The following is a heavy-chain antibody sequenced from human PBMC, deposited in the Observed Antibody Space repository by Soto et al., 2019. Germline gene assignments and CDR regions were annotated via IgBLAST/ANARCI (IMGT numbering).Heavy chain of an antibody. Sequence: GGSLRLSCAASGFTFSNAWMSWVRQAPGKGLEWVGRIKSKTDGGTTDYAAPVKGRFTISRDDSKNTLYLQMRSLKTEDTAVYYCNTALDDSWYYYDSSGYYYDYWGQGTLVTVSS. CDR1: GFTFSNAW. CDR2: IKSKTDGGTT. CDR3: NTALDDSWYYYDSSGYYYDY. D-gene: IGHD3-22*01. J-gene: IGHJ4*02. V-gene: IGHV3-15*01.